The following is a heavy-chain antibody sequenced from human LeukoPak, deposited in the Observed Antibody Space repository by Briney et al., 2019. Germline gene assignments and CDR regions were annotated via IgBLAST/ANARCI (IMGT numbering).Heavy chain of an antibody. Sequence: PGGSLSLSCALSGLTLSGYGVQRARQAPGKGVEWVAVIWFDGSNKYYAASVKGRFTISRDNSKNTVYLQINSVISEDPAVYYCSETLTPTCVFWSGNRGIEAVAWFDAWGQGTLVTVSS. V-gene: IGHV3-30*02. D-gene: IGHD3-3*01. CDR2: IWFDGSNK. CDR3: SETLTPTCVFWSGNRGIEAVAWFDA. J-gene: IGHJ5*02. CDR1: GLTLSGYG.